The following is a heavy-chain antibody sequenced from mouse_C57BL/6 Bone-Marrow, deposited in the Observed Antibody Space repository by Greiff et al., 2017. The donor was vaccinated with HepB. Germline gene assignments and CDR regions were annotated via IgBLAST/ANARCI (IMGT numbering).Heavy chain of an antibody. CDR2: IYPGNGDT. D-gene: IGHD2-5*01. CDR3: ARGGYSNYGWYFDV. J-gene: IGHJ1*03. CDR1: GYTFTSYN. Sequence: QVQLKESGAELVRPGASVKMSCKASGYTFTSYNMHWVKQTPRQGLEWIGAIYPGNGDTSYNQKFKGKATLTVDKSSSTAYMQLSSLTSEDSAVYFCARGGYSNYGWYFDVWGTGTTVTVSS. V-gene: IGHV1-12*01.